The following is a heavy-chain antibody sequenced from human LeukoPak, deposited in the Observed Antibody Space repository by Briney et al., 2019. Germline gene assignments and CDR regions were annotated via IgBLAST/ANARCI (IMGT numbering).Heavy chain of an antibody. V-gene: IGHV4-59*01. CDR3: ARVPANYDFWSGHTPGWFDP. D-gene: IGHD3-3*01. J-gene: IGHJ5*02. CDR2: IYYSGST. Sequence: SETLSLTCTVSGGSISSYYWSWIRLPPGKGLEWIGCIYYSGSTNYNPSLKSRVTISVDTSKNQFSLKLSSVTAADTAVYYCARVPANYDFWSGHTPGWFDPWGQGTLVTVSS. CDR1: GGSISSYY.